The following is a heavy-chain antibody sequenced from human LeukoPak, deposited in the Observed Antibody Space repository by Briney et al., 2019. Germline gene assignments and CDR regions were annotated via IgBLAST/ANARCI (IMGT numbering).Heavy chain of an antibody. V-gene: IGHV4-34*01. CDR1: GGSISSYY. J-gene: IGHJ5*02. Sequence: SETLSLTCTVSGGSISSYYWSWLRQPPGKGLEWIGEINHSGSTNSNPSLKSRVTISVDTSKNQFSLKLSSVTAADTALYYCARSHYYDSSGSKNNWFDPWGQGTLVTVSS. D-gene: IGHD3-22*01. CDR2: INHSGST. CDR3: ARSHYYDSSGSKNNWFDP.